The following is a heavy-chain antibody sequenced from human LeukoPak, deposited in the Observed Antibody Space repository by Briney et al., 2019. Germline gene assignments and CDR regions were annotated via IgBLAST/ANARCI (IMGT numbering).Heavy chain of an antibody. J-gene: IGHJ1*01. CDR3: ARDGYCSGGSCYRRPFQH. V-gene: IGHV1-69*13. CDR2: IIPIFGTA. CDR1: GGTFSSYA. D-gene: IGHD2-15*01. Sequence: AASVKVSRKASGGTFSSYAISWVRQAPGQGLEWMGGIIPIFGTANYAQKFQGRVTITADESTSTAYMELSSLRSEDTAVYYCARDGYCSGGSCYRRPFQHWGQGTLVTVSS.